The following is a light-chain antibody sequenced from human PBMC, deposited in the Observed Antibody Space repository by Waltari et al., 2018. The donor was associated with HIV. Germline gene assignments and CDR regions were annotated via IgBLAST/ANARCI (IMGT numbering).Light chain of an antibody. CDR3: LQHNSYPWT. CDR1: QDIRNN. CDR2: GAS. Sequence: DIQMTQSPSSLSASVGDSVTITCRASQDIRNNLGWFQQKPGTPPKRLIYGASSLQSGVPSRFSGSASGTEFTLTISSLQPEDFATYYCLQHNSYPWTFGQGTKVEI. V-gene: IGKV1-17*01. J-gene: IGKJ1*01.